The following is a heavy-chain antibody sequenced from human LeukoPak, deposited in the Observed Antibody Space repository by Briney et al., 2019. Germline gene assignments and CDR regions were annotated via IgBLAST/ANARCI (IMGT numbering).Heavy chain of an antibody. V-gene: IGHV3-30*02. Sequence: GGSLRLSCAASGFTFSSYGMHWVRQAPGKGLEWVAFIRYDGSNKYYADSVKGRFTISRDNSKNTLYLQMNSLRAEDTAVYYCAKDRSPYYGMDVWGQGTTVTVSS. CDR1: GFTFSSYG. CDR3: AKDRSPYYGMDV. J-gene: IGHJ6*02. CDR2: IRYDGSNK.